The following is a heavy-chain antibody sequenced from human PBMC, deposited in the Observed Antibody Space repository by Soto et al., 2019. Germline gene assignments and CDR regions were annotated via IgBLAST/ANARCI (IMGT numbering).Heavy chain of an antibody. V-gene: IGHV3-23*01. CDR2: ISGSGGST. D-gene: IGHD3-10*01. J-gene: IGHJ6*03. CDR1: GFTFSSYA. CDR3: AKDGGSGSYYAYYMAV. Sequence: GGSLRLSCAASGFTFSSYAMSWVRQAPGKGLEWVSAISGSGGSTYYADSVKGRFTISRDNSKNTLYLQMNSLRAEDTAVYYCAKDGGSGSYYAYYMAVWGKGTTVTVSS.